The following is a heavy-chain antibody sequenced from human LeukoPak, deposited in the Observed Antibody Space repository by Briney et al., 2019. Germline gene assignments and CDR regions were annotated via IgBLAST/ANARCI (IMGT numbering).Heavy chain of an antibody. J-gene: IGHJ4*02. V-gene: IGHV3-74*01. CDR3: HPLAFVTN. D-gene: IGHD2-8*01. CDR2: IKDAGSTT. Sequence: PGGSLRLSCAVSGFTCWGRLMHWVRHAPGKGLVWVALIKDAGSTTNYADSVKGRFTASRDDAKNTVYLQMSSLRAEDTAVYYCHPLAFVTNWGQGTLVTVSS. CDR1: GFTCWGRL.